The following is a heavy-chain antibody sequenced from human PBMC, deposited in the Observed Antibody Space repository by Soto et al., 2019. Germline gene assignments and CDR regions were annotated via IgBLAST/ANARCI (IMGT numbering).Heavy chain of an antibody. V-gene: IGHV1-18*01. Sequence: ASVKVSCKASGYTFTSYGISWVRQAPGQGLEWMGWINPNSGGTNYAQKFQGWVTMTRDTSASTAYMELRSLRSDDTAVYYCARDCYDFTNLGIDIWGQGTMVTIS. CDR3: ARDCYDFTNLGIDI. J-gene: IGHJ3*02. CDR2: INPNSGGT. D-gene: IGHD3-3*01. CDR1: GYTFTSYG.